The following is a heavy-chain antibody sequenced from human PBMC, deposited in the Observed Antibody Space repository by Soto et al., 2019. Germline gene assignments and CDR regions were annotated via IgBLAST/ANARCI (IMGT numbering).Heavy chain of an antibody. CDR1: GGSVNSGSYY. D-gene: IGHD5-18*01. CDR2: IFYSDST. Sequence: SETLSLTCSVSGGSVNSGSYYCICIRQAPWKGVEWIGSIFYSDSTKDNPSLKSRVSLSLDMSKNQFSLRLASVTTADTAVYYCARTDRGYSFAYRGFDYWGQGTPVTVSS. V-gene: IGHV4-61*01. J-gene: IGHJ4*02. CDR3: ARTDRGYSFAYRGFDY.